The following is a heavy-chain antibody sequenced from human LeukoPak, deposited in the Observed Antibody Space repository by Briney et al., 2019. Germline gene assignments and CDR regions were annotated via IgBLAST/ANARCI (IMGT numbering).Heavy chain of an antibody. CDR3: ARQRQRIYSFDY. D-gene: IGHD3-10*01. J-gene: IGHJ4*02. CDR2: IFYSGST. V-gene: IGHV4-30-4*01. CDR1: GGSISSSDYY. Sequence: PSQTLSLTFTVSGGSISSSDYYWSWIRQPPGKGLEWIGYIFYSGSTYCNPSLKSRVTISVDTSKNQFSLKLNSVTAADTAVYFCARQRQRIYSFDYWGQGTLVTVSS.